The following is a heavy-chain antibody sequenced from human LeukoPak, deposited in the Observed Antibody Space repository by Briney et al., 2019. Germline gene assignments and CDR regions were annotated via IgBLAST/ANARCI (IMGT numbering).Heavy chain of an antibody. CDR2: ISGSGGST. D-gene: IGHD6-13*01. V-gene: IGHV3-23*01. J-gene: IGHJ6*02. Sequence: PGGSLRLSCAASGFTFSSYAMSWVRQAPGKGLEWVSAISGSGGSTYYADSVKGRFTISRDNSKNTLYLQMNSLRAEDTAVYYCAKDDHSSGYNSSWYGGYYYYGMDVWGQGTTVTVSS. CDR1: GFTFSSYA. CDR3: AKDDHSSGYNSSWYGGYYYYGMDV.